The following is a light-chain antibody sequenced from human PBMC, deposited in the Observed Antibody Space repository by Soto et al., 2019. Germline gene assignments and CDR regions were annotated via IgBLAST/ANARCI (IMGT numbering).Light chain of an antibody. CDR1: QSVSSSF. J-gene: IGKJ1*01. CDR3: QQYGSSPWP. CDR2: GAS. Sequence: EIVLTQSPGTLFLSPGEGATLSCRASQSVSSSFLAWYQQKPGQAPRLLIYGASSRATGIPDRFSGSGSGTDFTLTISRLEPEDFAVYYCQQYGSSPWPFGQGTKVEI. V-gene: IGKV3-20*01.